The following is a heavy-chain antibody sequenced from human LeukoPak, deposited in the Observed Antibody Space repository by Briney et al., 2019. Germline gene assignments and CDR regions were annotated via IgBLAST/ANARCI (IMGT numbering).Heavy chain of an antibody. CDR2: INHSGST. D-gene: IGHD6-19*01. V-gene: IGHV4-34*01. J-gene: IGHJ5*02. Sequence: PSETLSLTCAVYGGSFSGYYWSWIRQPPGKGLEWIGEINHSGSTNYNPSLKSRVTISVDTSKNQFSLKLSSVTAADTAVYYCARPKYRWGWRSGRSRQNLNWFDPWGQGTLVTVSS. CDR3: ARPKYRWGWRSGRSRQNLNWFDP. CDR1: GGSFSGYY.